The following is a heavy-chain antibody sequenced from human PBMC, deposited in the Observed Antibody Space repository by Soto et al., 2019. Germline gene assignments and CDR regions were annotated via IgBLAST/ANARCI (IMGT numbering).Heavy chain of an antibody. CDR1: VGSVSSGSYY. CDR2: IYYSGST. J-gene: IGHJ6*02. CDR3: ARLSGSTPYYYYYYGMDV. V-gene: IGHV4-61*01. D-gene: IGHD3-10*01. Sequence: SETLSLTCTVSVGSVSSGSYYWSWIRQPPGKGLEWIGYIYYSGSTNYNPSLKSRVTISVDTSKNQFSLKLGSVTAADTAVYYCARLSGSTPYYYYYYGMDVWGQGTTVTVSS.